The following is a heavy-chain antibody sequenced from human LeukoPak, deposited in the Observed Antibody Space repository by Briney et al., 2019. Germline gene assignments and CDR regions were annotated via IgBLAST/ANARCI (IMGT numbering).Heavy chain of an antibody. Sequence: GGSLRLSCAASGFTFSSYGMHWVRQAPGKGLEWVAVIWYDGSNKYYADSVKGRFTISRDNSKNTLYLQMNSLRAEDTAVYYCARDGLSWELTFDYWGQGTLVTVSS. J-gene: IGHJ4*02. D-gene: IGHD1-26*01. CDR1: GFTFSSYG. V-gene: IGHV3-33*01. CDR3: ARDGLSWELTFDY. CDR2: IWYDGSNK.